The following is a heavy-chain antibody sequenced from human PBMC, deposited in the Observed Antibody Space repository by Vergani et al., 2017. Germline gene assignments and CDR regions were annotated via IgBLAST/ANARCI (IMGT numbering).Heavy chain of an antibody. CDR2: FDPEDGET. D-gene: IGHD3-22*01. J-gene: IGHJ4*02. CDR1: GYTLTELS. CDR3: ATVSHYYDSSGQTRRSLYFDY. Sequence: QVQLVQSGAEVKKPGASVKVSCKVSGYTLTELSMHWVRQAPGKGLEWMGGFDPEDGETIYAQKSQGRVTMTEDTSTDTAYMELSSLRSEDTAVYYCATVSHYYDSSGQTRRSLYFDYWGQGTLVTVSS. V-gene: IGHV1-24*01.